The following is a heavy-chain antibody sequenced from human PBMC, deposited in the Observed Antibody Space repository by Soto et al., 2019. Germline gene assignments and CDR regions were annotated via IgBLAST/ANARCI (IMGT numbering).Heavy chain of an antibody. J-gene: IGHJ4*02. CDR1: GFTFSSYA. CDR3: AKSVTDNNYGDFPNAFDY. V-gene: IGHV3-23*01. D-gene: IGHD4-17*01. CDR2: ISGSGGST. Sequence: GGSLRLPCAASGFTFSSYAMSWVRQAPGKGLEWVSAISGSGGSTYYADSVKGRFTISRDNSKNTLYLQMNSLRAEDTAVYYCAKSVTDNNYGDFPNAFDYWGQGTLVTVSS.